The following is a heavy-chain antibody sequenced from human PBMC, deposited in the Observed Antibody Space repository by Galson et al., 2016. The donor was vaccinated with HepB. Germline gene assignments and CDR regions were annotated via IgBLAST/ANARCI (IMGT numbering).Heavy chain of an antibody. CDR2: IYSGGST. J-gene: IGHJ4*02. CDR1: GFTFSTSN. V-gene: IGHV3-66*02. Sequence: SLRLSCAASGFTFSTSNMHWVRQAPGKGPEWVSVIYSGGSTSYADSVKGRFTISRDSSKNTLYLQMNSLRPEDTAVYYCARRSDSLLVVTGDCWGQGTLVTVSS. CDR3: ARRSDSLLVVTGDC. D-gene: IGHD2-8*02.